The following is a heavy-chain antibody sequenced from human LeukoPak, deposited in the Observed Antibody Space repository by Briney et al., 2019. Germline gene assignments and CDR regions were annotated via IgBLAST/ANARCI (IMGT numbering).Heavy chain of an antibody. CDR2: IRYDGSNK. J-gene: IGHJ4*02. CDR1: GFTFSNFG. Sequence: GGSLRLSCAASGFTFSNFGMHWVRQAPGKGLEWVAFIRYDGSNKYYADAVRGRFTISRDNAKRSLYLQMDSLRVDDTAVYYCVRMNCGADCSSGYYFESWGQGTLVTVSS. V-gene: IGHV3-30*02. D-gene: IGHD2-21*02. CDR3: VRMNCGADCSSGYYFES.